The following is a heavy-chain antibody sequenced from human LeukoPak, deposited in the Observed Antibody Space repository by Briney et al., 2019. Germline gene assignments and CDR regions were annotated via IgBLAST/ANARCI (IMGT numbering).Heavy chain of an antibody. V-gene: IGHV3-15*01. D-gene: IGHD3-10*01. Sequence: GGSLRLSCAASGFPFSNAWMSWLRQAPGKGLEWVGRIKSKTDGGTTDYAAHVKGRFTISRDDSKNTLYLQMNSLKTEDTAVYYCTTEILWFGELLSNYWGQGTLVTVSS. J-gene: IGHJ4*02. CDR2: IKSKTDGGTT. CDR1: GFPFSNAW. CDR3: TTEILWFGELLSNY.